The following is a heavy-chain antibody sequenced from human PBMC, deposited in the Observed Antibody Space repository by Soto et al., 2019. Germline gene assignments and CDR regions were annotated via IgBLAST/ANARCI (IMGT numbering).Heavy chain of an antibody. D-gene: IGHD3-3*01. CDR1: GYTFTSYG. CDR3: ARGPGYDFWSGSMEGGHFDY. J-gene: IGHJ4*02. CDR2: ISAYNGNT. Sequence: QVQLVQSGAEVKKPGASVKVSCKASGYTFTSYGISWVRQAPGQGLEWMGWISAYNGNTNYAQRPQGRVTMTTDTSTSTAYMELRSLRSDDTAIYYCARGPGYDFWSGSMEGGHFDYWGQGTLVTVSS. V-gene: IGHV1-18*01.